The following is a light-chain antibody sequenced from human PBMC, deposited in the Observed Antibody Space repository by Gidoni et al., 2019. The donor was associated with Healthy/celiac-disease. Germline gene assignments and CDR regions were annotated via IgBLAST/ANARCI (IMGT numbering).Light chain of an antibody. CDR2: WAS. J-gene: IGKJ3*01. CDR1: KSVLYSSNNKNN. CDR3: QQYYSTLFT. V-gene: IGKV4-1*01. Sequence: DSVMIQSPDSLDVALCVRATIKCKSSKSVLYSSNNKNNLAWYQQQPGQPPKLLIYWASTRESGVPDRFSGSGSGTDFTLTISSLHAEDVAVYYCQQYYSTLFTFXPXTKVDIK.